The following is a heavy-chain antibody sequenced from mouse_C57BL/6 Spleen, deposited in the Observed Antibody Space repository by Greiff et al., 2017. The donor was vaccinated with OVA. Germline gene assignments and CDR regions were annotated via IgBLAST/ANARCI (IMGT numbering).Heavy chain of an antibody. CDR3: ARWGTTGRGDAMDY. V-gene: IGHV1-55*01. Sequence: QVQLQQPGAELVKPGASVQMSCKASGYTFTSYWITWVKQRPGQGLAWIGDIYPGSGSTNYNEKFKSKATLTVDTSSSTAYMQLSSLTSEDSAVYYCARWGTTGRGDAMDYWGQGTSVTVSS. D-gene: IGHD1-1*01. CDR2: IYPGSGST. CDR1: GYTFTSYW. J-gene: IGHJ4*01.